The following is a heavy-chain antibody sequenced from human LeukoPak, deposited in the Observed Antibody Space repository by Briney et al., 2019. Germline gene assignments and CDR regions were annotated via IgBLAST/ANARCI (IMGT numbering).Heavy chain of an antibody. CDR2: INPSSGGT. Sequence: ASVKVSCKASGYTFTSYYMHWVRQAHGQGLEWMGRINPSSGGTNYAQKFQGRITMTTDTSISTAYMELSRLRSDDTAVYYCARQYYSDTSAQALDPWGQGTLVTVSS. CDR3: ARQYYSDTSAQALDP. J-gene: IGHJ5*02. D-gene: IGHD3-22*01. V-gene: IGHV1-2*06. CDR1: GYTFTSYY.